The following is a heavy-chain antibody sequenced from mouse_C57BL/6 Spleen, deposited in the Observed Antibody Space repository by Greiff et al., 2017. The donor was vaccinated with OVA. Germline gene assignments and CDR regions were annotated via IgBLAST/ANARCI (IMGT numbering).Heavy chain of an antibody. V-gene: IGHV1-22*01. CDR1: GYTFTDYN. J-gene: IGHJ2*01. D-gene: IGHD1-1*02. CDR2: INPNNGGT. Sequence: VQLQQSGPELVKPGASVKMSCKASGYTFTDYNMHWVKQSHGKSLEWIGDINPNNGGTSYNQKFKGKATLTVDKSSSTAYMQLRSLTSEDSAVYDCVRYGGSAYFDYWGQGTTVTVSS. CDR3: VRYGGSAYFDY.